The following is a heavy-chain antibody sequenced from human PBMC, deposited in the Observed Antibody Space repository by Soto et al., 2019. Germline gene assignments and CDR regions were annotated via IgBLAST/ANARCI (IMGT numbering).Heavy chain of an antibody. V-gene: IGHV1-69*12. CDR3: ARVPAAGYYYGMDV. CDR2: IIPIFGTA. D-gene: IGHD2-2*01. J-gene: IGHJ6*02. CDR1: GGTFSSYA. Sequence: QVQLVQSGAEVKKPGSSVKVSCKASGGTFSSYAISWVRQAPGQGLEWMGGIIPIFGTANYAQKFQGRVTITADDSTTAAYMELSRLRYEDTAVYYGARVPAAGYYYGMDVWGQGTTVTVSS.